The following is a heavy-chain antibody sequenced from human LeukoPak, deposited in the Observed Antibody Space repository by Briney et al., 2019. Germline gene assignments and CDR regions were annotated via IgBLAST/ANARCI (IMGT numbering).Heavy chain of an antibody. CDR1: GFTFSSYW. D-gene: IGHD2-2*02. CDR2: INIDGSST. J-gene: IGHJ4*02. CDR3: ARAYCSSTSCYTFDY. Sequence: GGSLRLSCAASGFTFSSYWMHCVRQAPGKGLVWVSRINIDGSSTSYADAVKGRFTISRDNPKNTLHRQMNTLIGEDTAVLFFARAYCSSTSCYTFDYWGRGTLVTVSS. V-gene: IGHV3-74*01.